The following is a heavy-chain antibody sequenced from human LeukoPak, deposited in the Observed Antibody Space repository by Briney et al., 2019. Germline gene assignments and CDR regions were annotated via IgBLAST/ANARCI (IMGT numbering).Heavy chain of an antibody. Sequence: ASVKVSCKASGYTFTSYGISWVRQAPGQGLEWMGWISAYNGNTNYAQKLQGRVTMTTDTSTSTAYMELRSLRSDDTAVYYCARETEWLSPYYFDYWGQGTLVTASS. CDR3: ARETEWLSPYYFDY. V-gene: IGHV1-18*01. CDR2: ISAYNGNT. J-gene: IGHJ4*02. D-gene: IGHD3-3*01. CDR1: GYTFTSYG.